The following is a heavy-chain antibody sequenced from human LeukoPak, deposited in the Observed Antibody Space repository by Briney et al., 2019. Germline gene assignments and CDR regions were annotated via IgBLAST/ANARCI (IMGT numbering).Heavy chain of an antibody. D-gene: IGHD1-26*01. V-gene: IGHV3-74*01. CDR1: GFTFSSYW. Sequence: GGSLRLSCAASGFTFSSYWMHWVRQAPGKGLVWVSRISKDGSSTYYADSVKGRFTISGDNAKNTLYLQMNSLRAEDTAVYYCARDEVGVGATLDYWGQGTLVTVSS. CDR2: ISKDGSST. CDR3: ARDEVGVGATLDY. J-gene: IGHJ4*02.